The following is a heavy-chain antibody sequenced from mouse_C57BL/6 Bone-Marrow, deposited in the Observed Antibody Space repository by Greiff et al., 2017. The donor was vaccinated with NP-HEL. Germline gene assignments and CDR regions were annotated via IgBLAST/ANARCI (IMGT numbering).Heavy chain of an antibody. CDR3: TTVITTGVAQDYYAMDY. CDR1: GFNIKDDY. V-gene: IGHV14-4*01. CDR2: IDPENGDT. Sequence: VQLQQSGAELVRPGASVKLSCTASGFNIKDDYMHWVKQRPEQGLEWIGWIDPENGDTEYASKFQGKATITADTSSNTAYLQLSSLTSEDTAVYYCTTVITTGVAQDYYAMDYWGRGTSVTVSA. J-gene: IGHJ4*01. D-gene: IGHD1-1*01.